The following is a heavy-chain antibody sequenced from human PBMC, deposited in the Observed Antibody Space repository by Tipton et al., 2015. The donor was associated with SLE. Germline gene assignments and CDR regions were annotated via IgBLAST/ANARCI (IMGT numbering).Heavy chain of an antibody. Sequence: TLSLTCAVSGYSISSGYYWGWIRQPPGKGLEWIGSIYHSGSTYYNPSLKSRVTISVDTSKNQFSLKLSSVTAADTAAYYCARELYYYDSSGYYYYDAFDIWGQGTMVTVSS. CDR3: ARELYYYDSSGYYYYDAFDI. V-gene: IGHV4-38-2*02. D-gene: IGHD3-22*01. CDR1: GYSISSGYY. CDR2: IYHSGST. J-gene: IGHJ3*02.